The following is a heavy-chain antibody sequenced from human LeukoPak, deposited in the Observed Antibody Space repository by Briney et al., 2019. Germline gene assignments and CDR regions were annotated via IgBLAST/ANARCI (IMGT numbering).Heavy chain of an antibody. V-gene: IGHV1-8*03. CDR1: GYTFTSYD. Sequence: ASVKVSCKASGYTFTSYDINWVRQATGQGLEWMGWMNTNSGNTGYAQKFQGRVTITRNTSISTAYMELSSLRSEDTAVYYCARGRFGGGPDAFDIWGQGTMVTVSS. J-gene: IGHJ3*02. D-gene: IGHD2-15*01. CDR3: ARGRFGGGPDAFDI. CDR2: MNTNSGNT.